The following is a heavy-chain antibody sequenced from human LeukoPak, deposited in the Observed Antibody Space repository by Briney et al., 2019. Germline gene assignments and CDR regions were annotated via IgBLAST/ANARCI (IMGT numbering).Heavy chain of an antibody. V-gene: IGHV3-66*02. CDR2: IHSGGTT. CDR3: ARDGSGGWTNYYYYYYMDV. J-gene: IGHJ6*03. CDR1: GFTVSTNY. Sequence: PGGSLRLSCAASGFTVSTNYMTWVRQAPGKGLEWVSVIHSGGTTYYADSVKGRFTISRDNSKNTLYLQMNSLRAEDTAVYYCARDGSGGWTNYYYYYYMDVWGKGTTVTVSS. D-gene: IGHD6-19*01.